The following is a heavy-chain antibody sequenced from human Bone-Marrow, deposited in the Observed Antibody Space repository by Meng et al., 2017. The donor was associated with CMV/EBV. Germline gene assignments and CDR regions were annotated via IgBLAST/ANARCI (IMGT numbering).Heavy chain of an antibody. CDR3: ARHRVVPAAMGPKHYYYGMDV. CDR2: ISSSSSYI. Sequence: GESLKISCAASGFTFSSYSMNWVRQAPGKGLEWVSAISSSSSYIYYADSVKGRFTISRDNAKNSLYLQMNSLRAEDTAVYYCARHRVVPAAMGPKHYYYGMDVWGQGTTVTVSS. CDR1: GFTFSSYS. V-gene: IGHV3-21*01. J-gene: IGHJ6*02. D-gene: IGHD2-2*01.